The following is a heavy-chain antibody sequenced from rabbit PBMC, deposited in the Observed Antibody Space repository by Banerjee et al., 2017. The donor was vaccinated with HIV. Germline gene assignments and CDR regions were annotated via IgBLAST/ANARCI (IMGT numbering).Heavy chain of an antibody. D-gene: IGHD8-1*01. V-gene: IGHV1S45*01. CDR3: ARRSSNYDYVMDL. Sequence: EESGGDLVKPEGSLTLTCTASGFSFSSSYWICWVRQAPGKGLEWIGCINTGSGSTYYASWAKGRFTISKTSSTTVTLQMTSLTAADTATYFCARRSSNYDYVMDLWGQGTLVTVS. CDR1: GFSFSSSYW. J-gene: IGHJ6*01. CDR2: INTGSGST.